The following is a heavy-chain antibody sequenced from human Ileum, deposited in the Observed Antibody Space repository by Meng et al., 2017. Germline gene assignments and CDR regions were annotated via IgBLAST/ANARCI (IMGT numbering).Heavy chain of an antibody. V-gene: IGHV1-46*01. Sequence: ASVKVSCKASGYTFTSYYMHWVRHAPGQGLEWMGIINPSGGSTSYAQKFQGRVTMTRDTSTSTDYMEMSSLRYEDTAVYYCARARIGNCSSTSCHRTAEYCQHWGQGTLVTVSS. CDR3: ARARIGNCSSTSCHRTAEYCQH. CDR2: INPSGGST. CDR1: GYTFTSYY. J-gene: IGHJ1*01. D-gene: IGHD2-2*01.